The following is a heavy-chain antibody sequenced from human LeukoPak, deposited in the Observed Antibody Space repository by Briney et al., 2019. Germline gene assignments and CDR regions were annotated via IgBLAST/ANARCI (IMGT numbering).Heavy chain of an antibody. Sequence: SETLSLTCTVSGDSITSDYWSWIRQPPGKGLEWIGFINNRGTTSYNPSLTSRVTISRDMSKNQFALELSSVSAADTAVYYCARYRDGDRDISLDIWGQGTLVTVSS. D-gene: IGHD4-17*01. J-gene: IGHJ4*02. V-gene: IGHV4-59*08. CDR2: INNRGTT. CDR3: ARYRDGDRDISLDI. CDR1: GDSITSDY.